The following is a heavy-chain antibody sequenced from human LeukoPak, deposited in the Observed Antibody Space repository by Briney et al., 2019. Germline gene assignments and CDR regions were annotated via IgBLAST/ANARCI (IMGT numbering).Heavy chain of an antibody. CDR3: AKDAVAPGSWGDYFDY. CDR1: GFTFSSNA. J-gene: IGHJ4*02. V-gene: IGHV3-23*01. Sequence: GGSLRLSCAASGFTFSSNAMTWVRQAPGKGLEWVSVITANGDSTYYADSVKGRFTISRDNSKNTLSLQMNSLRAEDTAVYYCAKDAVAPGSWGDYFDYWGQGTLVTVSS. D-gene: IGHD3-10*01. CDR2: ITANGDST.